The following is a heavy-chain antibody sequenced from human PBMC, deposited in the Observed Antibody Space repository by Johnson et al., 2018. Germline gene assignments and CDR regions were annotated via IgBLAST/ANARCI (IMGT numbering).Heavy chain of an antibody. D-gene: IGHD3-9*01. CDR1: GFTFSSYG. J-gene: IGHJ6*02. Sequence: QVQLVQSGGGVVQPGRSLRLSCAASGFTFSSYGMHWVRQAPGKGLEWVAVIWYDGSNKYYADSVKGRFTIPRDNSKNTRYLQMNSRRAEDTAVYYCARDGMAIFVARDYYYGMDGWGQGTTVTVAS. CDR3: ARDGMAIFVARDYYYGMDG. CDR2: IWYDGSNK. V-gene: IGHV3-33*01.